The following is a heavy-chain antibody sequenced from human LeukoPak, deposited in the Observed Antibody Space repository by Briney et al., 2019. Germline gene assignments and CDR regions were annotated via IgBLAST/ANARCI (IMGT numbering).Heavy chain of an antibody. Sequence: TGGSLRLSCAASGFTFSSYAMRWVRQAPGKGLEWVSSMSGSGGSTYYADSVKGRFTISRDDSKNTLYLQMNSLRAEDTAVYYCARVRYGELDVWGQGTTVTVSS. CDR3: ARVRYGELDV. CDR1: GFTFSSYA. D-gene: IGHD4-17*01. CDR2: MSGSGGST. V-gene: IGHV3-23*01. J-gene: IGHJ6*02.